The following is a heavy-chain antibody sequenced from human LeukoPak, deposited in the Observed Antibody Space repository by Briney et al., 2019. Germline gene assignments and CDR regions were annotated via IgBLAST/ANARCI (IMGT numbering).Heavy chain of an antibody. CDR2: IRYDGSNK. CDR1: GFTFSSYG. Sequence: PGGSLRLSCAASGFTFSSYGMHWVRQAPGKGLEWMAFIRYDGSNKYYADSVKGRFTISRDNSKNTLYLQMNSLRAEDTAVYYCAKDLDCSGGSCYSNYWGQGTLVTVSS. J-gene: IGHJ4*02. D-gene: IGHD2-15*01. CDR3: AKDLDCSGGSCYSNY. V-gene: IGHV3-30*02.